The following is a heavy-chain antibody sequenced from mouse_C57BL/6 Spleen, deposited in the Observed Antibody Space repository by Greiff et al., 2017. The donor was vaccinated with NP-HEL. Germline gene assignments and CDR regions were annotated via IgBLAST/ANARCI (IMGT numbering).Heavy chain of an antibody. Sequence: VQLQQSGAELVRPGASVTLSCKASGYTFTDYEMHWVKQTPVHGLEWIGAIDPETGGTAYNQKFKGKAILTADKSSSTAYMELRSLTSEDSAVYYCTREGDDYDYFDYWGQGTTLTVSS. CDR1: GYTFTDYE. CDR2: IDPETGGT. D-gene: IGHD2-4*01. J-gene: IGHJ2*01. V-gene: IGHV1-15*01. CDR3: TREGDDYDYFDY.